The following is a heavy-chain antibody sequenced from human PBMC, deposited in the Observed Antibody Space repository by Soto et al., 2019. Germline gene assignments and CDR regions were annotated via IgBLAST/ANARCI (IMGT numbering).Heavy chain of an antibody. CDR2: IYYSGTT. CDR1: GGSVSSSSFY. V-gene: IGHV4-39*01. Sequence: QVQLQESGPGLVKPSETLSLTCTVSGGSVSSSSFYWGWIRQPPGKGLEWIGSIYYSGTTYYNPSLKNRVTRSVDTSKNQFSLKLSSVTATDTALYYCARHLGAVAGPLTSFDPWGQGTLVTVSS. CDR3: ARHLGAVAGPLTSFDP. D-gene: IGHD6-19*01. J-gene: IGHJ5*02.